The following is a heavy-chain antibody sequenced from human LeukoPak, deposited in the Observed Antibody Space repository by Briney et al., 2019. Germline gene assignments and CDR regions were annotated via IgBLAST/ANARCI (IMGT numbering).Heavy chain of an antibody. CDR3: ARSSFDYYYGMDV. V-gene: IGHV4-4*07. J-gene: IGHJ6*02. Sequence: PSETLSLTCTVSGGSISSSYWSWIRQPAGKGLEWVGRIYTSGSTDYNPSLKSRVTMSLDTSKNQFSLKLSSVTAADTAVYYCARSSFDYYYGMDVWGQGTTVTVSS. CDR1: GGSISSSY. CDR2: IYTSGST.